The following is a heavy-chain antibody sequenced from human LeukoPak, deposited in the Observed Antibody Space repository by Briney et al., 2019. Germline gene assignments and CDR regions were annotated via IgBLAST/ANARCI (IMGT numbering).Heavy chain of an antibody. CDR2: IYSIGSP. J-gene: IGHJ6*04. V-gene: IGHV4-59*01. CDR1: GGSISSYY. CDR3: YSGSTNYNPSLKSRVTISVDTSKNQFSLKLSSVTAADTAVYYCATPSGVRGLYGMDV. Sequence: SETLSLTCTVSGGSISSYYWSWIRQPPGKGLRWIGYIYSIGSPTNNPPPKSRATISEDTPKNQFSLNRTPVTAPTTPGYIYYSGSTNYNPSLKSRVTISVDTSKNQFSLKLSSVTAADTAVYYCATPSGVRGLYGMDVWGKGTTVTVSS. D-gene: IGHD1-26*01.